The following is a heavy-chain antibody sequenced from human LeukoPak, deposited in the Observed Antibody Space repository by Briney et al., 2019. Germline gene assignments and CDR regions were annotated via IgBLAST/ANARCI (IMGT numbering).Heavy chain of an antibody. CDR3: ASLDYGGNSEHYYYYMDV. D-gene: IGHD4-23*01. CDR1: GGSISSSSYY. J-gene: IGHJ6*03. CDR2: IYHSGST. V-gene: IGHV4-39*07. Sequence: SETLSLTCTVSGGSISSSSYYWGWIRQPPGKGLEWIGSIYHSGSTYYNPSLKSRVTISVDTSKNQFSLKLSSVTAADTAVYYCASLDYGGNSEHYYYYMDVWGKGTTVTVSS.